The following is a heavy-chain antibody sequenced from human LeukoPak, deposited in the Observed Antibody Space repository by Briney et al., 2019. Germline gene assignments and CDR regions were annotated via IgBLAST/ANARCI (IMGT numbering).Heavy chain of an antibody. CDR3: ARDKWADAVTYYYDSSGYYLDY. V-gene: IGHV1-18*01. J-gene: IGHJ4*02. CDR1: GYTFTSYG. CDR2: ISAYNGKT. D-gene: IGHD3-22*01. Sequence: ASVKVSCKASGYTFTSYGISWVRQAPGQGLEWMGLISAYNGKTNYAQKLQGRVTMTTDTSTSTAYMELRSLRSDDTAVYYCARDKWADAVTYYYDSSGYYLDYWGQGTLVTVSS.